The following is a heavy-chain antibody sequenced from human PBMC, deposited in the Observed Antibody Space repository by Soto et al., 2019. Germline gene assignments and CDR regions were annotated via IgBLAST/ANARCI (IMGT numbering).Heavy chain of an antibody. CDR1: GDSVSTNSAT. CDR2: TYYRSNWYT. D-gene: IGHD4-4*01. Sequence: SQTLSLTCAISGDSVSTNSATWDWIRQSPSRGLEWLGRTYYRSNWYTDYAVSVKGRITISPDTSNNQLSLQLNSVTPDDMVVYYCARLKGNSWLASWGKGTLVTVS. V-gene: IGHV6-1*01. CDR3: ARLKGNSWLAS. J-gene: IGHJ5*01.